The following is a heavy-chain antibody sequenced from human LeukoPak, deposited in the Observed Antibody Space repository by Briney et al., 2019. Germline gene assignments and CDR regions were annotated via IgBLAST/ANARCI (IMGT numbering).Heavy chain of an antibody. CDR1: GYTFTGYY. CDR2: ISAYNGNT. J-gene: IGHJ4*02. V-gene: IGHV1-18*04. Sequence: GASVKVSCKASGYTFTGYYMHWVRQAPGQGLEWMGWISAYNGNTNYAQKLQGRVTMTTDTSTSTAYMELRSLRSDDTAVYYCARTYSGSYYYWGQGTLVTVSS. D-gene: IGHD1-26*01. CDR3: ARTYSGSYYY.